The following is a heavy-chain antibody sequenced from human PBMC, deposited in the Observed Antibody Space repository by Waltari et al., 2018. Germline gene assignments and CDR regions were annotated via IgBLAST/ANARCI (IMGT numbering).Heavy chain of an antibody. Sequence: QVQLQESGPGLVKPSETLSLTCTVSGGSISSYYWSWIRQPAGKGLEWIGRIYTSGSTDYNPSLQSRVTMSVDTSKNQCSLKLSAVTAADTAVYYCAGGPAAGTSSSFDYWGQGTLVTVSS. J-gene: IGHJ4*02. CDR3: AGGPAAGTSSSFDY. CDR2: IYTSGST. CDR1: GGSISSYY. D-gene: IGHD6-13*01. V-gene: IGHV4-4*07.